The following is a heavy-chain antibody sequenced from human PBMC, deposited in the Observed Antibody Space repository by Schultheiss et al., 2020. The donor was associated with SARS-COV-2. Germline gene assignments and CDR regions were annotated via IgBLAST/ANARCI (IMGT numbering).Heavy chain of an antibody. CDR3: ASHRSGYSYGPDAFDI. J-gene: IGHJ3*02. CDR2: IKQDGSEK. D-gene: IGHD5-18*01. CDR1: GFTFSSYS. V-gene: IGHV3-7*01. Sequence: GESLKISCAASGFTFSSYSMNWVRQAPGKGLEWVANIKQDGSEKYYVDSVKGRFTISRDNAKNSLYLQMNSLRAEDTAVYYCASHRSGYSYGPDAFDIWGQGTMVTVSS.